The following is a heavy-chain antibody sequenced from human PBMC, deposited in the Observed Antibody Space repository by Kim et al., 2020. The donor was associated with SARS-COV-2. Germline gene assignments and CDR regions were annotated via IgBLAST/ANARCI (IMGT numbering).Heavy chain of an antibody. CDR3: ARDTMVRGVMMGRAFDY. Sequence: SETLSLTCTVSGGSISSGGYYWSWIRQHPGKGLEWIGYIYYSGSTYYNPSLKSRVTISVDTSKNQFSLKLSSVTAADTAVYYCARDTMVRGVMMGRAFDYWGQGTLVTVSS. J-gene: IGHJ4*02. V-gene: IGHV4-31*03. CDR2: IYYSGST. CDR1: GGSISSGGYY. D-gene: IGHD3-10*01.